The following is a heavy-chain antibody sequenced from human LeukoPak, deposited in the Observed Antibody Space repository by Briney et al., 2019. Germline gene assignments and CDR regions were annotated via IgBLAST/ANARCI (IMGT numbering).Heavy chain of an antibody. D-gene: IGHD4-17*01. J-gene: IGHJ6*03. Sequence: GASVKVSRKASGYTFTSYDINWVRQATGQGLEWMGWMSPNSGNTGYAQKFQGRVTITRNTSISTAYMELSSLRSEDTAVYYCARGYGDYIGYYYYYYYMDVWGKGTTVTVSS. CDR3: ARGYGDYIGYYYYYYYMDV. V-gene: IGHV1-8*03. CDR2: MSPNSGNT. CDR1: GYTFTSYD.